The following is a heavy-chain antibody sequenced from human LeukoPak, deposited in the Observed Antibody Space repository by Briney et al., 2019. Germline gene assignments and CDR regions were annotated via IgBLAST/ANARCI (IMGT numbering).Heavy chain of an antibody. D-gene: IGHD3-10*01. V-gene: IGHV4-34*01. CDR2: INHSGST. CDR3: ARDWFGESWDY. J-gene: IGHJ4*02. Sequence: PSETLSLTCAVYGGSFSGYYWSWIRQPPGKGLEWIGEINHSGSTNYNPSLKSRVTISVDTSKNQFSLKLSSVTAADTAVYYCARDWFGESWDYWGQGTLVTVSS. CDR1: GGSFSGYY.